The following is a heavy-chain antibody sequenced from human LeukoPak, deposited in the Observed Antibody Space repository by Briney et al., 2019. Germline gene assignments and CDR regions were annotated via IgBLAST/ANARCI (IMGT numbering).Heavy chain of an antibody. J-gene: IGHJ5*02. V-gene: IGHV4-34*01. D-gene: IGHD3-16*02. CDR3: ASTPGYDYVWGSYRRNWFDP. Sequence: SETLSLTWAVYGGSFSGYYWSWIRQPPGKGLEWIGEINHSGSTNSNPSLKSRVTISVDTSKNQFSLKLSSVTAADTAVYYCASTPGYDYVWGSYRRNWFDPWGQGTLVTVSS. CDR1: GGSFSGYY. CDR2: INHSGST.